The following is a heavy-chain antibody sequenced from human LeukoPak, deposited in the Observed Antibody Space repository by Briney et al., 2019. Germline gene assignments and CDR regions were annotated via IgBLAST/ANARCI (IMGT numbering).Heavy chain of an antibody. V-gene: IGHV4-4*07. CDR1: GGSISSYY. J-gene: IGHJ4*02. CDR3: ARSMVRELAFDY. Sequence: PSETPSLTCTVSGGSISSYYWSWIRQPAGKGLEWIGRIYTSGSTNYNPSLKSRVTVSVDTSKNQFSLKLSSVTAADTAVYYCARSMVRELAFDYWGQGTLVTVSS. CDR2: IYTSGST. D-gene: IGHD3-10*01.